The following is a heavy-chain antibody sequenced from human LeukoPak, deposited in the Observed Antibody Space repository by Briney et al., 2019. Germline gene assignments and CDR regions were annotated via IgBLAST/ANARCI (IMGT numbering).Heavy chain of an antibody. Sequence: PGRSLRLSCAASGFTFSSYAMHWVRQAPGKGLEYVSAISSYGGSTYYANSVKGRFTISRDNSKNMLYLQMGSLRAEDMAVYYCARTPEYCSGGSCYSEGYFDYWGQGTLVTVSS. J-gene: IGHJ4*02. CDR1: GFTFSSYA. CDR2: ISSYGGST. D-gene: IGHD2-15*01. V-gene: IGHV3-64*01. CDR3: ARTPEYCSGGSCYSEGYFDY.